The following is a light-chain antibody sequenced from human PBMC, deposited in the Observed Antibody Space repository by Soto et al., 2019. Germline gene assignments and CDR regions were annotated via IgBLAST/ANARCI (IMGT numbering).Light chain of an antibody. CDR2: DVS. Sequence: QSALTQPRSVSGSPGQSVTISCTGTSSDVGAYNYVSWYQHHPGKAPKFMIYDVSKRPSGVPDRFSGSKSGNTASLTISGLQAEDEADYYCCSYAGSYKGVFGTGTKLTVL. CDR1: SSDVGAYNY. J-gene: IGLJ1*01. V-gene: IGLV2-11*01. CDR3: CSYAGSYKGV.